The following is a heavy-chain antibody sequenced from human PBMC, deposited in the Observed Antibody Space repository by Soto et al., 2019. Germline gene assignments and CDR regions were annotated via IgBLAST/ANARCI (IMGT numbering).Heavy chain of an antibody. Sequence: QVHLQESGPGLVKPSQTLSLTCTVSGGSISSGDYYWSWIRQPPGKGLEWIGYIYYSGYTFYNPSLKSRLTISVDTSKNQFSLKLSSVTAADTAVYYCARAKYSGAFDIWGQGTMVTVSS. J-gene: IGHJ3*02. CDR1: GGSISSGDYY. CDR2: IYYSGYT. V-gene: IGHV4-30-4*01. D-gene: IGHD2-15*01. CDR3: ARAKYSGAFDI.